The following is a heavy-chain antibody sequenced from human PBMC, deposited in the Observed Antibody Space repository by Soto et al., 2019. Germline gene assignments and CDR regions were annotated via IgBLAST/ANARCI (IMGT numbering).Heavy chain of an antibody. Sequence: SETLSLTCTVSGGSISNYYWSWLRQPPGKGLEWIGYIYYTGSTNYNPSLKSRVTISVDTSKNQFSLKLSSVTAADTAVYYCARSLYSYGPKFDSWGQGTLVTVSS. CDR1: GGSISNYY. CDR2: IYYTGST. D-gene: IGHD5-18*01. CDR3: ARSLYSYGPKFDS. J-gene: IGHJ4*02. V-gene: IGHV4-59*08.